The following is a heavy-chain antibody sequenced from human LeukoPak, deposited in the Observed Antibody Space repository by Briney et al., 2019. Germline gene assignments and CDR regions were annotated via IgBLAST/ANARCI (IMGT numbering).Heavy chain of an antibody. CDR3: ARAPLGRDDAFDI. CDR2: IYNRGST. J-gene: IGHJ3*02. CDR1: AGSISNYY. Sequence: PSETLSLTCGVSAGSISNYYWSWIRQPPGKGLEWIGYIYNRGSTNYNPSLKSRVTMSIDTSKNQFSLKLTSVTAADTAEYYCARAPLGRDDAFDIWGQGTMVTVSS. V-gene: IGHV4-59*01. D-gene: IGHD3-16*01.